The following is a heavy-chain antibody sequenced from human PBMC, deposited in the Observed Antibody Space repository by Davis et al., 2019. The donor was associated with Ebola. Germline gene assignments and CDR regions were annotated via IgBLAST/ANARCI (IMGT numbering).Heavy chain of an antibody. J-gene: IGHJ6*02. CDR2: TSYKSKWYN. CDR1: GDGVSSGG. CDR3: ARGWLRGGMDV. Sequence: PSETLSLTCAISGDGVSSGGWNWIRQSPSRGLEWLGRTSYKSKWYNDYAASVKSRITINPDTSKNQFTLQLTSVTPEDTALYYCARGWLRGGMDVWGEGTTVTV. V-gene: IGHV6-1*01. D-gene: IGHD5-18*01.